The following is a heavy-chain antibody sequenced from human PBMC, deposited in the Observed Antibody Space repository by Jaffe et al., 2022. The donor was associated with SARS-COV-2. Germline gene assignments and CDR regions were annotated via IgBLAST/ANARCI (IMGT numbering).Heavy chain of an antibody. D-gene: IGHD3-3*01. CDR2: ISSSSSTI. J-gene: IGHJ6*02. CDR1: GFTFSSYS. V-gene: IGHV3-48*02. Sequence: EVQLVESGGGLVQPGGSLRLSCAASGFTFSSYSMNWVRQAPGKGLEWVSYISSSSSTIYYADSVKGRFTISRDNAKNSLYLQMNSLRDEDTAVYYCARDYDFWSGYYISYYYYGMDVWGQGTTVTVSS. CDR3: ARDYDFWSGYYISYYYYGMDV.